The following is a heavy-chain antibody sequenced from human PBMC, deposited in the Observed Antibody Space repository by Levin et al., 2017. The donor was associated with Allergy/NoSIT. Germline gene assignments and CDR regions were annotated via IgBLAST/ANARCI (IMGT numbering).Heavy chain of an antibody. CDR2: ISGSGGST. V-gene: IGHV3-23*01. CDR1: GFTFSSYA. Sequence: GGSLRLSCAASGFTFSSYAMSWVRQAPGKGLEWVSAISGSGGSTYYADSVKGRFTISRDNSKNTLYLQMNSLRAEDTAVYYCAKDLRDFWSGYYRAPYYYGMDVWGQGTTVTVSS. CDR3: AKDLRDFWSGYYRAPYYYGMDV. D-gene: IGHD3-3*01. J-gene: IGHJ6*02.